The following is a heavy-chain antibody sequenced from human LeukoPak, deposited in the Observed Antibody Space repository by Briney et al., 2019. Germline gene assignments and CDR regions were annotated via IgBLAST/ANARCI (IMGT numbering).Heavy chain of an antibody. CDR2: MYYSGST. CDR1: GGSISNYY. CDR3: ASLYGSGSP. D-gene: IGHD3-10*01. Sequence: PSETLSLTCTVSGGSISNYYWSWIRQPPGKGLEWIGYMYYSGSTNYNPSLKSRVTISVDTSKNQFSLKLSSVTAADTAVYYCASLYGSGSPWGQGTLVTVSS. V-gene: IGHV4-59*08. J-gene: IGHJ5*02.